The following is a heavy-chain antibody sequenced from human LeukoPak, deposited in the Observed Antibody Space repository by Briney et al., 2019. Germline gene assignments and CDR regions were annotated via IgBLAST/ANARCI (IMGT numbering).Heavy chain of an antibody. CDR3: ANLEQQLEY. J-gene: IGHJ4*02. CDR1: GFTFSSYG. Sequence: GRSLRLSCAASGFTFSSYGMHWVRQAPGKGLEWVAVIWYDGSNKYYADSVKGRFTISRDNSKNTLYLQMNSLRAEDTAVYYCANLEQQLEYWGQGTLVTVSS. D-gene: IGHD6-13*01. CDR2: IWYDGSNK. V-gene: IGHV3-33*06.